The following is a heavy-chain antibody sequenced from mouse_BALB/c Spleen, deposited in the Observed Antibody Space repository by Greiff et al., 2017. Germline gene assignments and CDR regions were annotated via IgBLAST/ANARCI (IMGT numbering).Heavy chain of an antibody. Sequence: EVQLQQSGAELVKPGASVKLSCTASGFNIKDTYMHWVKQRPEQGLEWIGRIDPANGNTKYDPKFQGKATITADTSSNTAYLQLSSLTSEDTAVYYCASLYYRYDGYGMDYWGQGTSVTVSS. CDR1: GFNIKDTY. J-gene: IGHJ4*01. D-gene: IGHD2-14*01. CDR3: ASLYYRYDGYGMDY. V-gene: IGHV14-3*02. CDR2: IDPANGNT.